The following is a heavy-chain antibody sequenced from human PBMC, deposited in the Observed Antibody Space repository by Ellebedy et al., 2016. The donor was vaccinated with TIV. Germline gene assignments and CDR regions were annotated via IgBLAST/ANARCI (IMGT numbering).Heavy chain of an antibody. V-gene: IGHV1-69*13. Sequence: AASVKVSCKASGGTFTSYAINWVRQVPGQGLEWLGGIIPIFRTPNYAQNFQGRVTITADDSTSTVYMELSSLRFEDTAVYYCGRETYGLGSHASWGQGTLVTVSS. CDR2: IIPIFRTP. CDR3: GRETYGLGSHAS. D-gene: IGHD3-10*01. J-gene: IGHJ4*02. CDR1: GGTFTSYA.